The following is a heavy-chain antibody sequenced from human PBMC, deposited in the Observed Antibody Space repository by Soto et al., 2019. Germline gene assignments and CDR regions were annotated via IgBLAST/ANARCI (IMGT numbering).Heavy chain of an antibody. CDR1: GFTFSNTW. V-gene: IGHV3-15*07. D-gene: IGHD6-19*01. J-gene: IGHJ6*02. Sequence: EVQLVESGGGLVKPGGSLRLSCAASGFTFSNTWLNWVRQAPRKGLEWVARINRQTDGGTTDYAAPVKGRFTISRFGSKKTLYLQMNSLKLEDTTVYFCSTEDVAVQIKPGFYHPMSAWGQGTTVTVSS. CDR2: INRQTDGGTT. CDR3: STEDVAVQIKPGFYHPMSA.